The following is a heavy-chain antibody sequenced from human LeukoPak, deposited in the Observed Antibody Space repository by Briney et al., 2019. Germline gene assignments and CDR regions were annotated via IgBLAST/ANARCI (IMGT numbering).Heavy chain of an antibody. V-gene: IGHV4-31*03. CDR3: ARHRSYYDSSGYSDYYYMDV. CDR1: GGSISSGGYY. Sequence: SETLSLTCTVSGGSISSGGYYWSWIRQHPGKGLEWIGYIYYSGSTYYNPSLKSRVTISVDTSKNQFSLKLSSVTAADTAVYYCARHRSYYDSSGYSDYYYMDVWGKGTTVTVPS. CDR2: IYYSGST. J-gene: IGHJ6*03. D-gene: IGHD3-22*01.